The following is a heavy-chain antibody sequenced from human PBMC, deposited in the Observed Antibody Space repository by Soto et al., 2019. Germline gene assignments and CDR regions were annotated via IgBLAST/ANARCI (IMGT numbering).Heavy chain of an antibody. V-gene: IGHV5-51*01. CDR3: ARHKGSEAAALSSPFEP. D-gene: IGHD6-13*01. J-gene: IGHJ5*02. CDR1: GYSFTSYW. Sequence: GESLKISCKGSGYSFTSYWIGWVRQMPGKGLEWMGIIYPGDSDTRYSPSFQGQVTISADKSISTAYLQWSSLKASDTAMYYCARHKGSEAAALSSPFEPWGQGTLVTVSS. CDR2: IYPGDSDT.